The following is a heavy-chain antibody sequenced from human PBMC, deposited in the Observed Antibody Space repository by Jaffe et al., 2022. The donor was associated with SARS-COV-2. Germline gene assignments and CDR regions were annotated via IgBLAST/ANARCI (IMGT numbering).Heavy chain of an antibody. V-gene: IGHV4-61*02. D-gene: IGHD1-26*01. J-gene: IGHJ4*02. Sequence: QVQLQESGPGLVKPSQTLSLTCTVSGGSISSGSYYWSWIRQSAGKGLEWIGRFYSSGSNYNPSLKSRVTISVDMSKNQFSLKLSSVTAADTAMYYCAREGWELMYDYWGQGTLVTVSS. CDR2: FYSSGS. CDR1: GGSISSGSYY. CDR3: AREGWELMYDY.